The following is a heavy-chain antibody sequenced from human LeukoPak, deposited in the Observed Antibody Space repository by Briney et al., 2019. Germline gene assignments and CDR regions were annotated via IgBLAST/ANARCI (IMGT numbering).Heavy chain of an antibody. J-gene: IGHJ4*02. CDR2: ISYDGSDK. Sequence: GGSLRLSCTASGFTFSSYAMYWVRQAPGKGLEWVAVISYDGSDKFYADSVKGRFTISRDSSKNTLYLQMNSLRPEDTAVYYCARARPSMWIDYWGQGTLVTVSS. CDR1: GFTFSSYA. CDR3: ARARPSMWIDY. V-gene: IGHV3-30*04. D-gene: IGHD5-12*01.